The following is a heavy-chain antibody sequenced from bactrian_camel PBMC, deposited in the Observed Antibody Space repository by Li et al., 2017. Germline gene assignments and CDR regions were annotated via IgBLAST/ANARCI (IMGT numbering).Heavy chain of an antibody. V-gene: IGHV3S54*01. J-gene: IGHJ4*01. CDR3: ATGGGMGWVPLAPY. CDR1: GSTDSNIC. CDR2: IYWGGGTT. D-gene: IGHD5*01. Sequence: HVQLVESGGGSVQPGGSLRLSCIASGSTDSNICMGWFRQAPGNEREGVAAIYWGGGTTGYTGSVKGRFTISRDNAKNTLYLQMNSLKTEDTAVYYCATGGGMGWVPLAPYWGQGTQVTVS.